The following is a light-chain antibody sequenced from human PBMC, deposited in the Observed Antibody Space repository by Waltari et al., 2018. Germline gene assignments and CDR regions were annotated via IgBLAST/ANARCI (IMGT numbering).Light chain of an antibody. CDR3: QQRSNLPPFT. J-gene: IGKJ3*01. CDR2: DAS. Sequence: EIVLTQSPATLSLSPGERASLSCRASQSVSTYLAWYQQKPGQAPRLRIYDASNRATGIPARFSGSGSGTDFTLTISSLEPEDFAIYYCQQRSNLPPFTFGPGTKVDIK. CDR1: QSVSTY. V-gene: IGKV3-11*01.